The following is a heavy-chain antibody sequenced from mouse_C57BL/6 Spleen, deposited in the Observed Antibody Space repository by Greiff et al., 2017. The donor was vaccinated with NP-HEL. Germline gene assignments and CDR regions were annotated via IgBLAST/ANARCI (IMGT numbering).Heavy chain of an antibody. J-gene: IGHJ3*01. CDR1: GYSITSGYY. D-gene: IGHD2-4*01. V-gene: IGHV3-6*01. CDR3: ARGYDWGFAY. CDR2: ISYDGSN. Sequence: EVKLMESGPGLVKPSQSLSLTCSVTGYSITSGYYWNWIRQFPGNKLEWMGYISYDGSNNYNPSLKNRISITRDTSKNQFFLKLNSVTTKDTATYYCARGYDWGFAYWGQGTLVTVSA.